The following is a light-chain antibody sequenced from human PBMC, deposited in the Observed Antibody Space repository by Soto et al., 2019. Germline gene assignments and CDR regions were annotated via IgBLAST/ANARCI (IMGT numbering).Light chain of an antibody. CDR1: QSISSY. CDR3: QQSYSTPRT. J-gene: IGKJ2*01. Sequence: DIQMTQSPSYLSASVGDRVTITCRASQSISSYLNWYQQKPGKAPKHLIYAASSLQSGVPSRFSGSGSGTDFTLTISSLQPEDFATYYCQQSYSTPRTFGQGTKLEIK. CDR2: AAS. V-gene: IGKV1-39*01.